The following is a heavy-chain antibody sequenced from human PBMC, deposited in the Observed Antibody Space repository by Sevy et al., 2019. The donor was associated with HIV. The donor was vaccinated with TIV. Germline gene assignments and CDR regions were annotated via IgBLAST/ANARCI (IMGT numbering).Heavy chain of an antibody. J-gene: IGHJ5*02. V-gene: IGHV3-23*01. CDR2: ISGSGGSA. Sequence: QLGGSLRLSCAASGFPFSSYAMSWVRQAPGKGLEWVSTISGSGGSAYYADSVKGRFTISRDNSKNTLFLQMHSLRAEDTAVYYCAKGLRGTTTNNWFDPWGQGTLVTVSS. D-gene: IGHD4-17*01. CDR1: GFPFSSYA. CDR3: AKGLRGTTTNNWFDP.